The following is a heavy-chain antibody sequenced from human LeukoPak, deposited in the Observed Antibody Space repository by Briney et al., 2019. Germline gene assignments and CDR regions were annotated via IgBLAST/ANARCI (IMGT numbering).Heavy chain of an antibody. CDR2: INAGNGNT. J-gene: IGHJ4*02. Sequence: GASVKVSCKASGYTFTSYAMHWVRQAPGQRLEWMGWINAGNGNTKYLQKFQGRVTITRDTSASTAYMELSSLRSEDTAVYYCASGGRSSSSAYWGQGTLVTVSS. CDR3: ASGGRSSSSAY. V-gene: IGHV1-3*01. D-gene: IGHD6-6*01. CDR1: GYTFTSYA.